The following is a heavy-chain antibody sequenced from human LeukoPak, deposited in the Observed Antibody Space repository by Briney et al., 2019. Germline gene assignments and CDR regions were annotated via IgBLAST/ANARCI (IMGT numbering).Heavy chain of an antibody. CDR1: GFRFRTYE. V-gene: IGHV3-48*03. D-gene: IGHD2-15*01. CDR3: ARDHMVEVGSYGLDV. CDR2: ISSGGNSK. J-gene: IGHJ6*02. Sequence: GGSLRLSCEAYGFRFRTYEMNWVRQAPGKGLEWVSYISSGGNSKYYADSVKGRFTVSRDNVKNSLYLQMNSLRAEDTAVYYCARDHMVEVGSYGLDVWGQGTSVTVSS.